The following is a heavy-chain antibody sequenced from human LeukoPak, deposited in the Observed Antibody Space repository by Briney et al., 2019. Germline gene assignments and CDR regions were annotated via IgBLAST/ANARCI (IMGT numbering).Heavy chain of an antibody. D-gene: IGHD1-26*01. J-gene: IGHJ4*02. CDR3: ARSTSGSYGY. V-gene: IGHV4-4*02. Sequence: PSETLSLTCAVSGGSISSSNWWSWVRQPPGKGLEWIGYIYYSGSTYYNPSLKSRVTISVDTSKNQFSLKLSSVTAADTAVYYCARSTSGSYGYWGQGTLVTVSS. CDR2: IYYSGST. CDR1: GGSISSSNW.